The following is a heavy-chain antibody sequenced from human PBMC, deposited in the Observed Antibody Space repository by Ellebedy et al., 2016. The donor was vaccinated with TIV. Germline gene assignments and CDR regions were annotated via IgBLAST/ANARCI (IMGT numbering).Heavy chain of an antibody. CDR3: AKRVTMVREVITYYHYTMDV. J-gene: IGHJ6*02. D-gene: IGHD3-10*01. V-gene: IGHV3-23*01. Sequence: GESLKISCAASGFAFTSNAMSWVRQAPGKGLEWVSSLSASGGSTYYADSVKGRFTISRDNSKNTLYLQMNSLRAEDTAVYYCAKRVTMVREVITYYHYTMDVWGQGTTVTVSS. CDR2: LSASGGST. CDR1: GFAFTSNA.